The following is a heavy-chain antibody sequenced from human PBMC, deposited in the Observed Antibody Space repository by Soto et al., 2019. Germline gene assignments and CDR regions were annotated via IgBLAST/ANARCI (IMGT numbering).Heavy chain of an antibody. V-gene: IGHV3-23*01. CDR3: LKDDGGYPSTAPH. Sequence: EVQLLESGGGLVQPGGSLRLSCAASGITISNYPMSWVRQAPGKGLDWVSGISGSGDRTYYADSAKGRFTISKDISRNSLTLQLDSLGVEDTAVYFGLKDDGGYPSTAPHWGQGTLVTVSS. CDR2: ISGSGDRT. J-gene: IGHJ4*02. CDR1: GITISNYP. D-gene: IGHD3-22*01.